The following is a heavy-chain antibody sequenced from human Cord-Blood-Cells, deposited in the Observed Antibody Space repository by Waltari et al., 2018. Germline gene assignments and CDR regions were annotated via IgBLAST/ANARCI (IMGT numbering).Heavy chain of an antibody. CDR3: AREAAAAKDY. V-gene: IGHV3-30-3*01. Sequence: QVQLVESGGGVVEPGRSLRLCCAASGFTFSSYAMFWVRQAPGKGLYWVAVISYDGSNKYYADSMKGRFTISRDNSKNTLYLQMNSLRAEDTAVYYCAREAAAAKDYWGQGTLVTVSS. D-gene: IGHD6-13*01. CDR1: GFTFSSYA. J-gene: IGHJ4*02. CDR2: ISYDGSNK.